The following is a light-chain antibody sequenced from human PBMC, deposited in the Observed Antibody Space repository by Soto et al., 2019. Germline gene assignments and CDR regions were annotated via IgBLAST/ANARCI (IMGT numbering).Light chain of an antibody. CDR2: DGS. V-gene: IGKV1-5*01. CDR1: QSINTW. Sequence: DIQMTQSPSTVSASVGDRITITCRASQSINTWLAWYRQRPGGAPQLLICDGSTLAMRVPSRFRGSGSGTDFTLSISRLQPDDFATFYCQQYQTYSRTFGQGTKVEVK. J-gene: IGKJ1*01. CDR3: QQYQTYSRT.